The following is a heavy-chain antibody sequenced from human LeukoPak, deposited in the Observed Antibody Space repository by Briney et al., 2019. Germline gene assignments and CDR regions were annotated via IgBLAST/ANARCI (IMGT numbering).Heavy chain of an antibody. D-gene: IGHD6-13*01. CDR1: GGSFSGYY. CDR3: ARGSPAADDAFDI. V-gene: IGHV4-34*01. CDR2: ITHTGST. Sequence: SETLSLTCAVNGGSFSGYYWNWIRQPPGKGLEWIGDITHTGSTNDNPSLAGRVTVSVDTSKDQFSLSLASVTAADTALYYCARGSPAADDAFDIWGQGTLVTVSS. J-gene: IGHJ3*02.